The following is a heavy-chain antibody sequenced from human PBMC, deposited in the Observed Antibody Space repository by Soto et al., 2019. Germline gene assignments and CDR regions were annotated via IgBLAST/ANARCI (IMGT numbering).Heavy chain of an antibody. D-gene: IGHD4-17*01. CDR3: ASFTYGGNSDFDY. V-gene: IGHV1-46*01. CDR1: GYTFTSYY. Sequence: ASVKVSCKASGYTFTSYYMHWVRQAPGQGLEWMGIINPSGGSTSYAQKFQGRVTMTRDTSTSTVYMELSSLRSEDTTVYYCASFTYGGNSDFDYWGQGTLVTVSS. J-gene: IGHJ4*02. CDR2: INPSGGST.